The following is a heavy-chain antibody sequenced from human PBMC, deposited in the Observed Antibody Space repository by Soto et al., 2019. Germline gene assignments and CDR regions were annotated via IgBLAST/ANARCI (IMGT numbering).Heavy chain of an antibody. CDR2: VFQGANT. Sequence: PSETLSLTCSVSGASVTGGSYYWSWIRQSPGKGLECIGYVFQGANTNYNPSLKGRVTISVDTSRNQFSLDLTSVTAADTAVYYCATALGPTTGIDYWGQGTLVTVSS. V-gene: IGHV4-61*01. J-gene: IGHJ4*02. D-gene: IGHD2-8*02. CDR3: ATALGPTTGIDY. CDR1: GASVTGGSYY.